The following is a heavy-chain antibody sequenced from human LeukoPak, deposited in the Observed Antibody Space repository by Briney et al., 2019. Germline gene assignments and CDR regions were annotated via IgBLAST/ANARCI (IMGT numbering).Heavy chain of an antibody. CDR2: INPNSGGT. Sequence: GASVKVSCKASGYTFTDYYIHWVRQAPGQGLEWMGWINPNSGGTDYVQRFQGRVTMTRDTSITTAYMEVSRLRSDDTALYYCARDLLHESSDYWGQGTLVTVSS. J-gene: IGHJ4*02. D-gene: IGHD3-16*02. CDR3: ARDLLHESSDY. CDR1: GYTFTDYY. V-gene: IGHV1-2*02.